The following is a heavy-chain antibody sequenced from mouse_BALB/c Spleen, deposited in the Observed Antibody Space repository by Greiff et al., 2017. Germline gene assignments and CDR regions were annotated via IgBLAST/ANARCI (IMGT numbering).Heavy chain of an antibody. Sequence: VQLQQSGPGLVQPSQSLSITCTVSGFSLTSYGVHWVRQSPGKGLEWLGVIWSGGSTDYNAAFISRLSISKDNSKSQVFFKMNSLQADDTAIYYCARSRWRYGGYAMDDWGQGTSVTVSS. D-gene: IGHD2-14*01. V-gene: IGHV2-4-1*01. CDR3: ARSRWRYGGYAMDD. CDR1: GFSLTSYG. CDR2: IWSGGST. J-gene: IGHJ4*01.